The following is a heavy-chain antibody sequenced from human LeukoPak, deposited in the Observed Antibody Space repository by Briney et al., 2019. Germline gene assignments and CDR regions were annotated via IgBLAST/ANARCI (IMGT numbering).Heavy chain of an antibody. J-gene: IGHJ3*02. CDR1: GGSLSSGGYY. V-gene: IGHV4-31*03. Sequence: SQTLSLTCTVSGGSLSSGGYYWSWLRQHPGTGLEWLGYIYYSGSTYYNPSLKSRVTISVDTSKNQFSLKLSSVTAADTAVYYCARDLRDGYTGDAIYAFDIWGQGTMVTVSS. D-gene: IGHD5-24*01. CDR3: ARDLRDGYTGDAIYAFDI. CDR2: IYYSGST.